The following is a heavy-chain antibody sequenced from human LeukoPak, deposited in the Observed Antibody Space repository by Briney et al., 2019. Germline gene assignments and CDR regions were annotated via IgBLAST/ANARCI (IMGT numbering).Heavy chain of an antibody. Sequence: SETLSLTCTVSSGSLRSDNEYCAWSGQPPGRGMECIGGVFYSGSTYYNPALKSRVTISVDTSNNQFSLRLTSVTAADTAVYYCATPIGATDWFYPWGQGTLVTASA. J-gene: IGHJ5*02. CDR3: ATPIGATDWFYP. CDR1: SGSLRSDNEY. CDR2: VFYSGST. D-gene: IGHD5-12*01. V-gene: IGHV4-39*01.